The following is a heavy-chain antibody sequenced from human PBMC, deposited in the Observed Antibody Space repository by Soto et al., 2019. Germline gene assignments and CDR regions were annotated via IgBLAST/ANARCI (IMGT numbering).Heavy chain of an antibody. CDR1: GFTFSGHA. V-gene: IGHV3-33*01. D-gene: IGHD6-19*01. Sequence: QVQVVESGGGVVQPGTSLRLSCTASGFTFSGHAMHWVRQPPGKGLEWVAQIWYDGSNKYYADSVKGRFTISRDNSKNKRYVQMDSLRVEDTAVDYCARDVQSLAPYALDVGGQGTSFTVSS. CDR2: IWYDGSNK. CDR3: ARDVQSLAPYALDV. J-gene: IGHJ6*02.